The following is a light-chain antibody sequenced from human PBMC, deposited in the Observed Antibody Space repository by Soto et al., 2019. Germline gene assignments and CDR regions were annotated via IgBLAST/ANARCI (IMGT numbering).Light chain of an antibody. CDR1: QSVSNNY. CDR2: CSS. V-gene: IGKV3-20*01. Sequence: EVVLTQSPGTLSLSPGERATVSCRASQSVSNNYVAWYQQKPGQAPRLLIFCSSDSDTGIPDRFSGSGSGTDLTLTSSSLEPVVFAVYFCQQDGSSPPLPLGERTNLELK. J-gene: IGKJ2*01. CDR3: QQDGSSPPLP.